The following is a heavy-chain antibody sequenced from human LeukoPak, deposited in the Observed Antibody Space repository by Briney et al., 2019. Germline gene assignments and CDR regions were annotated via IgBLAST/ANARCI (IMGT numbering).Heavy chain of an antibody. J-gene: IGHJ6*04. CDR3: AELGITMIGGV. V-gene: IGHV3-30*02. Sequence: GGSLRLSCAASRFTFSSYGMHWVRQAPGKRLEWVAYIQYDGSNQQYADSVKGRFSISRDSSKNILYLQMNSLRAEDTAVYYCAELGITMIGGVWGKGTTVTISS. D-gene: IGHD3-10*02. CDR1: RFTFSSYG. CDR2: IQYDGSNQ.